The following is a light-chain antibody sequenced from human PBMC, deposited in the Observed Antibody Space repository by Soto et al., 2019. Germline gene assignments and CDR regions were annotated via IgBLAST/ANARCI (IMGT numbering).Light chain of an antibody. CDR1: QSMKRRY. CDR3: HQYDITPLT. Sequence: EIVLMQSPGTLSLSPGERATLFCRASQSMKRRYLAWYQQKPRPAPRVLIYAASNRATCIPDRLSGSGSGTVFTLNISRLEPEDFTFYYCHQYDITPLTFGQGTKVEIK. CDR2: AAS. V-gene: IGKV3-20*01. J-gene: IGKJ2*01.